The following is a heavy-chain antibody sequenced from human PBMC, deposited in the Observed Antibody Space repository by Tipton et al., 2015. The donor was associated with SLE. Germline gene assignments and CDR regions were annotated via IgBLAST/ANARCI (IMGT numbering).Heavy chain of an antibody. CDR2: VHYTGIT. V-gene: IGHV4-38-2*02. Sequence: TLSLTCTVSGYSICSGYYWAWIRQPPGKGLEWIATVHYTGITYYNPSLKSRNTMSVDTSKNQFSLKLTSVTAADTAVYYCARGGAYDYWGQGKLVTVSS. J-gene: IGHJ4*02. CDR1: GYSICSGYY. CDR3: ARGGAYDY. D-gene: IGHD1-26*01.